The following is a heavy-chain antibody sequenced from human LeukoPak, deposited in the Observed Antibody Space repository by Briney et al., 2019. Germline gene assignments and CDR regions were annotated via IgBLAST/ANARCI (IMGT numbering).Heavy chain of an antibody. Sequence: GGSLRLSCAASGFALSSYAMSWVRQAPGKGLEWVSAISGSGGSTYYADSVKGRFTISRDNSKNTLYLQMNSLRAEDTAVYYCAKIGPYCGGDCYQDYWGQGTLVTVSS. J-gene: IGHJ4*02. CDR1: GFALSSYA. CDR3: AKIGPYCGGDCYQDY. CDR2: ISGSGGST. D-gene: IGHD2-21*02. V-gene: IGHV3-23*01.